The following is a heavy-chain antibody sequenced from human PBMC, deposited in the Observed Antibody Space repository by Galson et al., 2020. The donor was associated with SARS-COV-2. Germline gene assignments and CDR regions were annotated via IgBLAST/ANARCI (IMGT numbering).Heavy chain of an antibody. Sequence: GGSLRLSCSASGFTFKNYAIHGVRQAPGKGLEYIAAISSNGGSTYYADSVEGRFSISRDNSKDTLFLQMSSLRADDTAVYYCIKDANRGPYLIGTGGAFEYWGQGTLVTVSS. V-gene: IGHV3-64D*09. CDR3: IKDANRGPYLIGTGGAFEY. D-gene: IGHD6-13*01. CDR2: ISSNGGST. J-gene: IGHJ4*02. CDR1: GFTFKNYA.